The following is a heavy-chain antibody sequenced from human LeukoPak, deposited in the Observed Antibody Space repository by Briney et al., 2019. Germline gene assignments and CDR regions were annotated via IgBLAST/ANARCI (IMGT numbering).Heavy chain of an antibody. CDR2: ISGSGGST. J-gene: IGHJ4*02. Sequence: GRSLGLSCAASGFTFSSYAMSWVRQAPGKGLEWVSAISGSGGSTYYADSVKGRFTISRDNSKNTLYLQVNSLRAEDTAVYYCAKDSYGDYVTVDYWGQGTLVTVSS. CDR3: AKDSYGDYVTVDY. D-gene: IGHD4-17*01. CDR1: GFTFSSYA. V-gene: IGHV3-23*01.